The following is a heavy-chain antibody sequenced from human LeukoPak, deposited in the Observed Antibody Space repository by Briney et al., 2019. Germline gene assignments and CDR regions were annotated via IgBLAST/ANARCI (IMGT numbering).Heavy chain of an antibody. D-gene: IGHD4-11*01. J-gene: IGHJ3*01. CDR2: IKQDGRDK. V-gene: IGHV3-7*01. CDR1: RLTFSNYW. Sequence: PGGSLRLSCAASRLTFSNYWMSWVRQVPGGGLEWVAHIKQDGRDKYYADSVKGRFTISRDNAKSSLFLQMSSLRAEESAMYYCASPRTTVAHAGDAYGFWGQETMVTVSS. CDR3: ASPRTTVAHAGDAYGF.